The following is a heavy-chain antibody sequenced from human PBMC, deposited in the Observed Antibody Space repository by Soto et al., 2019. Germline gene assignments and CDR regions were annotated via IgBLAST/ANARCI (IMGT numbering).Heavy chain of an antibody. CDR3: ARGFDILTGYYYYGMDV. D-gene: IGHD3-9*01. Sequence: VASVEVSCKXSGYTFTSYYMHWVRQAPGQGLEWMGIINPSGGSTSYAQKFQGRVTMTRDTSTSTVYMELSSLRSEDTAVYYCARGFDILTGYYYYGMDVWGQGTTVTVSS. J-gene: IGHJ6*02. CDR1: GYTFTSYY. CDR2: INPSGGST. V-gene: IGHV1-46*01.